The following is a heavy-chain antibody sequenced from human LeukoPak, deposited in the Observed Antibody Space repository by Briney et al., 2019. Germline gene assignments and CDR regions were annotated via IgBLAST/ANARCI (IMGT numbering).Heavy chain of an antibody. Sequence: GGSLRLSCAASGFTFSTYWMSWVGQAPGKGLAWVASIKQDGSETYYVDSVKGRFTISRDNAKNSLYLQMNSLRAEDTAVYYCARDRRIAVANYGMDVWGQGTTVTVSS. V-gene: IGHV3-7*01. CDR2: IKQDGSET. J-gene: IGHJ6*02. CDR1: GFTFSTYW. CDR3: ARDRRIAVANYGMDV. D-gene: IGHD6-19*01.